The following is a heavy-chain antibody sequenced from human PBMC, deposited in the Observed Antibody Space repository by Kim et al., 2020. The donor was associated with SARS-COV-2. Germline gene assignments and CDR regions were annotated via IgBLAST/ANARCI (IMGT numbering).Heavy chain of an antibody. V-gene: IGHV3-33*01. J-gene: IGHJ4*02. D-gene: IGHD7-27*01. CDR2: IWYDGSDT. CDR3: VRDGDI. Sequence: GGSLRLSCAASGFTFNNYDMQWVRQAPGKGLEWVAVIWYDGSDTYHADSVKGRFTISRDNPKNMLYLQMNSLRAEDTAVYYCVRDGDIWGQGTLVTVSS. CDR1: GFTFNNYD.